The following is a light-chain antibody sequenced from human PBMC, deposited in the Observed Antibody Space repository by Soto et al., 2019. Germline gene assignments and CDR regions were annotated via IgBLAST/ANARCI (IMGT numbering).Light chain of an antibody. V-gene: IGKV1-5*03. CDR3: QHYNSYSRT. CDR2: KAS. Sequence: DIQITQSPSTLSGSVGDRVTITCRASQTISSWLAWYQQTPGKSPKLLIYKASTLKSGVPSRFRGSGSGTEFTLTISSLQPDDFETYYCQHYNSYSRTFGQGTKVDIK. J-gene: IGKJ1*01. CDR1: QTISSW.